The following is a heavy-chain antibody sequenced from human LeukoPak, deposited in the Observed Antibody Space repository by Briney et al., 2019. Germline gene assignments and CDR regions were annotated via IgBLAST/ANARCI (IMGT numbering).Heavy chain of an antibody. CDR2: IWYDGSNK. J-gene: IGHJ3*02. V-gene: IGHV3-33*01. Sequence: PGGSLRLSCAASGSTFSSYAMYWVRQAPGKGLEWVTIIWYDGSNKNYADSVKGRFTISRDNSKNTLYLQMNSLRAEDTAVYYCARGGLHGAFDIWGQGTMVTVSS. CDR3: ARGGLHGAFDI. D-gene: IGHD2-15*01. CDR1: GSTFSSYA.